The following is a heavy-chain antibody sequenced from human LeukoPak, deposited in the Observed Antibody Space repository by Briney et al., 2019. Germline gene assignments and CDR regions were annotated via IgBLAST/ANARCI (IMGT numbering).Heavy chain of an antibody. CDR2: IYTSGST. J-gene: IGHJ4*02. CDR3: ARGHMAAAGRRGYYFDY. D-gene: IGHD6-13*01. V-gene: IGHV4-61*02. CDR1: GGSISTDLYY. Sequence: SQTLSLTCTVSGGSISTDLYYWTWIRQPAGKGLEWIGRIYTSGSTNYNPSLKSRVTMSVDTSKNQFSLKLSSLTAADTAVYYCARGHMAAAGRRGYYFDYWGQGTLVTVSS.